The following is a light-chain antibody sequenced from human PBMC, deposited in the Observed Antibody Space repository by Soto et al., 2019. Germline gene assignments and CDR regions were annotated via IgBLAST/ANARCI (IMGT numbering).Light chain of an antibody. CDR3: QQYESYSGT. Sequence: DIQMTQSPSTLSASVGERVTITCRASQSINSWLAWYQQKPGKAPKLLIYKASSLESGVPSRFSGSGSGTEFTLTIISLQPDDFATYYCQQYESYSGTFGQGTKVEIK. CDR2: KAS. CDR1: QSINSW. J-gene: IGKJ1*01. V-gene: IGKV1-5*03.